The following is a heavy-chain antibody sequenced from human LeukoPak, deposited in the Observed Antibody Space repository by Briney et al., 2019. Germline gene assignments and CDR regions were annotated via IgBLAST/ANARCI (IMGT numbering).Heavy chain of an antibody. CDR3: ASLYCANGACHSFDH. Sequence: SETLSLTCTVSGGSISSSSYYWAWIRPPPGKGLEWSGGIYYSGSTYYNPSLKSRLTISVDTSKNQFSLKLRSVTAADTAVYYCASLYCANGACHSFDHWGQGALVTVSP. D-gene: IGHD2-8*01. J-gene: IGHJ4*02. CDR1: GGSISSSSYY. CDR2: IYYSGST. V-gene: IGHV4-39*07.